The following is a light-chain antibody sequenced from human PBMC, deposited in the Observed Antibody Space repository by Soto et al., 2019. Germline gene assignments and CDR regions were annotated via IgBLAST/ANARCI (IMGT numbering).Light chain of an antibody. CDR2: GAY. CDR1: QCVSSN. J-gene: IGKJ5*01. Sequence: DIVRTQSPATLSVSPGERATLSCRASQCVSSNLAWYQQKPGQAPRLLIYGAYTRPTDIPARFSGIGSGTEFTLTISSLQSEDFAVYYCQQYNSWPITCGQVTRLEIK. V-gene: IGKV3-15*01. CDR3: QQYNSWPIT.